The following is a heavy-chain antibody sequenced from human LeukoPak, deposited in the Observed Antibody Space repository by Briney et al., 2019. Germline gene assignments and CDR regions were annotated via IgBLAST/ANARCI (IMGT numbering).Heavy chain of an antibody. J-gene: IGHJ4*02. CDR2: IYYSGRT. Sequence: PSETLCLTCTVSGGSISSSSYYWGWIRQPPGQGLEWIGSIYYSGRTYYNPSIKSRVTISVDTSKNQYSLKLSSVTAADTAVYYCARPYSGSFDYWGQGTLVTVSS. D-gene: IGHD1-26*01. V-gene: IGHV4-39*01. CDR3: ARPYSGSFDY. CDR1: GGSISSSSYY.